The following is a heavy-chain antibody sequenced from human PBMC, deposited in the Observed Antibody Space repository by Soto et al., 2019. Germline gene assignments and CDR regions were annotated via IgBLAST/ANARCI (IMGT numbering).Heavy chain of an antibody. V-gene: IGHV3-23*01. CDR1: GFDCSSYS. J-gene: IGHJ4*02. D-gene: IGHD3-10*01. CDR3: AREFTYYYGSGSYSAPNFDY. CDR2: VGESGTPT. Sequence: LRLDGGASGFDCSSYSMKWVRQKPGKGLEWVSLVGESGTPTYYADSVKGRFTISRDNSKNTLYLQMNSLRAEDTAVYYCAREFTYYYGSGSYSAPNFDYWGQGTLVTVSS.